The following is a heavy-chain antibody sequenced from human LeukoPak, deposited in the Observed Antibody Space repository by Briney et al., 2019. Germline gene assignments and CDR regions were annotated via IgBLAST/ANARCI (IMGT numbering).Heavy chain of an antibody. CDR2: ISYDGSNK. V-gene: IGHV3-30-3*01. J-gene: IGHJ4*02. Sequence: GGSLRLSCAASGFTFSSYAMHWVRQAPGKGLEWVAVISYDGSNKYYADSVKGRFTISRDNSKNTLYLQMNSLRAEDTAVYYCAKAPGLRFLEWPPGYFDYWGQGTLVTVSS. CDR1: GFTFSSYA. CDR3: AKAPGLRFLEWPPGYFDY. D-gene: IGHD3-3*01.